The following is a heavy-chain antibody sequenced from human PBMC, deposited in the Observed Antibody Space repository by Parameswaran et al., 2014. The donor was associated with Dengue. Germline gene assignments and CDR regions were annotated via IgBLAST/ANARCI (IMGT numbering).Heavy chain of an antibody. CDR3: ARAKIGYSSSWYQYYYGMDV. V-gene: IGHV2-70*01. D-gene: IGHD6-13*01. CDR2: IDWDDDK. Sequence: WIRQPPGKALEWLALIDWDDDKYYSTSLKTRLTISKDTSKNQVVLTMTNMDPVDTATYYCARAKIGYSSSWYQYYYGMDVWAKGHGH. J-gene: IGHJ6*02.